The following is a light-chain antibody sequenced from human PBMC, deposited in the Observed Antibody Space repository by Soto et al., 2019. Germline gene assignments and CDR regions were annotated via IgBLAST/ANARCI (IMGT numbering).Light chain of an antibody. CDR3: SSYAGSNGLL. CDR2: EVI. Sequence: QSVLTQPPSASGSPGQSVTISCAGTSSDVGGYDYVSWYQQHPTKAPKLLIYEVIKRPSGVPDRFSGSKSGNTASLTVSGLQGDDEADYYCSSYAGSNGLLFGGGTKLTVL. J-gene: IGLJ3*02. V-gene: IGLV2-8*01. CDR1: SSDVGGYDY.